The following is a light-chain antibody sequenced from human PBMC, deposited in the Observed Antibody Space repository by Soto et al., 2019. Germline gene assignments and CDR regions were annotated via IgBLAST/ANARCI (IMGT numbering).Light chain of an antibody. CDR1: QSVSSD. CDR2: GAS. Sequence: EMVMTQSPATLSVSPGERATLSCRASQSVSSDLAWYQQKPGQAPRLLIYGASTRATGIPARFSGSGSGTEFTLTISSLQSEDFAFYYCQQYNSWPWTFGQGTKVEIK. CDR3: QQYNSWPWT. J-gene: IGKJ1*01. V-gene: IGKV3-15*01.